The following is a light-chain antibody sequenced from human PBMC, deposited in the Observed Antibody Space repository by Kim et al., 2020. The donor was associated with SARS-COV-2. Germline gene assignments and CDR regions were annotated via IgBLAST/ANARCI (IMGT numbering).Light chain of an antibody. Sequence: PDSIACRCSQSLVHSDGNTYLSWFQQRPGQSPRRLIYKASNRDSGVPDRFSGSGSGTDFTLKISRVEAADVGVNYCMMSTQWPGTFGGGTKVDIK. J-gene: IGKJ4*01. CDR1: QSLVHSDGNTY. CDR2: KAS. V-gene: IGKV2-30*02. CDR3: MMSTQWPGT.